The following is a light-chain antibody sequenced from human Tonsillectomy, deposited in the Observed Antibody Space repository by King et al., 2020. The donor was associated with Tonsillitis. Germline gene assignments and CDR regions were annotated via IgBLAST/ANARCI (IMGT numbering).Light chain of an antibody. V-gene: IGKV1-5*01. CDR3: QQYKGETTTT. J-gene: IGKJ3*01. Sequence: LETGVPSRFSGSGSGTEFTLTISSLQPDDFATYYCQQYKGETTTTFGPGTKV.